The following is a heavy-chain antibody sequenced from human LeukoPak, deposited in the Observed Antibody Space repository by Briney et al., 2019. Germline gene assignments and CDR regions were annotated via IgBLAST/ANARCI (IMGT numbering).Heavy chain of an antibody. D-gene: IGHD2-15*01. CDR2: ISGSGGST. Sequence: GGSLRLSCAASGFTFSSYAMSWVRQAPGKGLEWVSAISGSGGSTYYADSVKGRLTISRDNSKNTLYLQMNSLRAEDTAVYYCAKRYCSGGSCYMGFDYWGQGTLVTVPS. CDR3: AKRYCSGGSCYMGFDY. J-gene: IGHJ4*02. CDR1: GFTFSSYA. V-gene: IGHV3-23*01.